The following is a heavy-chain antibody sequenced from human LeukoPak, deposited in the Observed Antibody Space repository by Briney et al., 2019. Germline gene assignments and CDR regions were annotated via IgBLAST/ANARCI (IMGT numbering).Heavy chain of an antibody. Sequence: GGSLRLSCAASGFTFSRFPMSWVHQGPGKGLEWVSAISGGGDITYYADSVKGRFTISRDNSKNTLHLQMNSLRAEDTAVYYCAKSYSYILWFGDFWGQGTLVTVSS. J-gene: IGHJ4*02. CDR1: GFTFSRFP. V-gene: IGHV3-23*01. CDR3: AKSYSYILWFGDF. CDR2: ISGGGDIT. D-gene: IGHD3-10*01.